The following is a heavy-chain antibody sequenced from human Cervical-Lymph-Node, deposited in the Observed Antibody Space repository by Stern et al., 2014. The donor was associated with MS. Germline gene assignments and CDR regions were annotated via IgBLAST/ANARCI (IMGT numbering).Heavy chain of an antibody. CDR2: ISGRDGTI. CDR1: GFTFSDYY. D-gene: IGHD3-10*01. J-gene: IGHJ4*02. Sequence: VQLVDSGGGLVKPGGSLRLSCAASGFTFSDYYMNWIRQAPGEGLEWVSYISGRDGTIFYADSVKGRFTISRDNAKKSLYLQMNSLRAEDTAVYYCARAGGSKDDFWGQGTLVTVSS. CDR3: ARAGGSKDDF. V-gene: IGHV3-11*01.